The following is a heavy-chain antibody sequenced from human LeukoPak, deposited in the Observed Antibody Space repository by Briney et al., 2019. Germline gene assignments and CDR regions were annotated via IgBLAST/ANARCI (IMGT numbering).Heavy chain of an antibody. CDR2: IYGGGST. V-gene: IGHV3-66*02. CDR1: GFTVSSNY. CDR3: ARDMSHTGGAFDI. D-gene: IGHD1-14*01. Sequence: GGSLRLXCAASGFTVSSNYMSWVRQAPGKGLEWVSVIYGGGSTYYADSVKGRFTISRDNHKTTLYLQMNSLRAEDTAVYYCARDMSHTGGAFDIWGQGTMVTVSS. J-gene: IGHJ3*02.